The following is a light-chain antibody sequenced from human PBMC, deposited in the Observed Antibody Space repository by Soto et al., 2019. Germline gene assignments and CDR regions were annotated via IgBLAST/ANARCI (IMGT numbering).Light chain of an antibody. CDR3: LQYNTYPRT. CDR2: DAS. V-gene: IGKV1-5*01. CDR1: QSISSW. Sequence: SQLTQSPSTLSASVGARVTITCRASQSISSWLAWYQQKPGKAPKLLIYDASTLESGVPSRFSGSGSGTEFTLTISSLQPDDFATYYCLQYNTYPRTFGQGTKVDIK. J-gene: IGKJ1*01.